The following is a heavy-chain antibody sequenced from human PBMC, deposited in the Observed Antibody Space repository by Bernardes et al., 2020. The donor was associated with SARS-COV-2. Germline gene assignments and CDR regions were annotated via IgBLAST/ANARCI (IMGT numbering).Heavy chain of an antibody. CDR1: GGSFSGYY. V-gene: IGHV4-34*01. D-gene: IGHD3-22*01. Sequence: SETLSLTCAVYGGSFSGYYWSWIRQPPGKGLEWIGEINHGGSTSYSPSLKSRVTISVDTSRNQFSLKVKSVTAADTAIYYCARGNRRYNTIVVVLTSEENWFDTWGQGTLVTVSS. CDR2: INHGGST. J-gene: IGHJ5*02. CDR3: ARGNRRYNTIVVVLTSEENWFDT.